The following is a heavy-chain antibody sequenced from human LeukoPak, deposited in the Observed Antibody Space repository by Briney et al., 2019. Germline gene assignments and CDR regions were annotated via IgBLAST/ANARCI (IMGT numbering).Heavy chain of an antibody. CDR2: ISWNSGSI. Sequence: GRSLRLSCAASGFTFDDYAMHWVRQAPGKGLEWVSGISWNSGSIGYADSVKGRFTISRDNAKNSLYLQMNSLRAEDTALYYCAKGWFGELFPPLDYWGQGTLVTVSS. D-gene: IGHD3-10*01. CDR1: GFTFDDYA. V-gene: IGHV3-9*01. CDR3: AKGWFGELFPPLDY. J-gene: IGHJ4*02.